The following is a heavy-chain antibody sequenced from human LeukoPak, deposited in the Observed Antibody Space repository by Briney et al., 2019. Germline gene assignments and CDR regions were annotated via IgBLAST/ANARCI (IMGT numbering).Heavy chain of an antibody. J-gene: IGHJ4*02. Sequence: PSETLSLTCTVSGGSISSYYWSWIRQPPGKGLGWIGYIYYSGSTNYNPSLRSRVTISVDTSKNQFSLKLNSVTAADTAVYYCARDYGGYYDSSGPLGIWGQGTLVTVSS. CDR2: IYYSGST. V-gene: IGHV4-59*01. CDR1: GGSISSYY. D-gene: IGHD3-22*01. CDR3: ARDYGGYYDSSGPLGI.